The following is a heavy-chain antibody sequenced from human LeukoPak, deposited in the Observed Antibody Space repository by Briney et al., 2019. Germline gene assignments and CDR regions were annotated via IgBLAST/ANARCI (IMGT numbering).Heavy chain of an antibody. Sequence: GGSLRLSCAASGFTFSSYAMHWVRQAPGKGLEWVAVISYDGSNKYYADSVKDRFTISRDNSKNTLYLQMNSLRAEDTAVYYCARAELETTFFDYWGQGTLVTVSS. CDR1: GFTFSSYA. D-gene: IGHD1-1*01. V-gene: IGHV3-30-3*01. CDR3: ARAELETTFFDY. J-gene: IGHJ4*02. CDR2: ISYDGSNK.